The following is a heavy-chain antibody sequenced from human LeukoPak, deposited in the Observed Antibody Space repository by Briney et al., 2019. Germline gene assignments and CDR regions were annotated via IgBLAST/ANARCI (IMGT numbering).Heavy chain of an antibody. V-gene: IGHV1-69*06. J-gene: IGHJ6*03. D-gene: IGHD1-26*01. CDR1: GGTFSSYA. CDR2: IIPIFGTA. CDR3: AGPWDSGSSYYYYMDV. Sequence: ASVKVSCKASGGTFSSYAISWVRQAPGQGLEWMGGIIPIFGTANYAQKFQGRVTITADKSTSTAYMELSSLRSEDTAVYYCAGPWDSGSSYYYYMDVWGKGTTVTVSS.